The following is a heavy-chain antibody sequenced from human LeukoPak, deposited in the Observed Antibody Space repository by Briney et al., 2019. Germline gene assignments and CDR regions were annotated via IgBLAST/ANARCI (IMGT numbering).Heavy chain of an antibody. CDR2: IYYSGST. Sequence: SETLSLTCTVSGGSISSYYWSWIRQPPGKGLEGIGYIYYSGSTNYNPSLKSRVTISVDTSKNQFSLKLSSVTAADTAVYYCARDQGYYDILTGYYNVMNWFDPWGQGTLVTVSS. V-gene: IGHV4-59*01. J-gene: IGHJ5*02. D-gene: IGHD3-9*01. CDR3: ARDQGYYDILTGYYNVMNWFDP. CDR1: GGSISSYY.